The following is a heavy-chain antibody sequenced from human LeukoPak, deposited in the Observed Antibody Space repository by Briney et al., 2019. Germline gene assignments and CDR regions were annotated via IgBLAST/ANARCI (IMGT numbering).Heavy chain of an antibody. CDR1: GLSITTYA. CDR2: ISHDGTDK. CDR3: ASVADY. V-gene: IGHV3-30*04. Sequence: GGSLRLSCAASGLSITTYAMYWVRQAPGKGLESVAVISHDGTDKNYAGSMKGRFTISRDTSKNTVYLQMNSLRSEDTAVYYCASVADYWGQGTLVTLSS. J-gene: IGHJ4*02.